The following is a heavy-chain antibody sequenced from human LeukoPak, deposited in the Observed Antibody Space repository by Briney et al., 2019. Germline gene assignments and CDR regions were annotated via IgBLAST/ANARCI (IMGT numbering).Heavy chain of an antibody. CDR3: ARGNYRGYFDY. D-gene: IGHD1-7*01. J-gene: IGHJ4*02. V-gene: IGHV4-34*01. CDR1: GGSFSGYY. CDR2: INHSGST. Sequence: KPSETLSPTCAVYGGSFSGYYWSWIRQPPGKGLEWIGEINHSGSTNYNPSLKSRVTVSVDTSKNQFSLKLSSVTAADTAVYYCARGNYRGYFDYWGQGTLVTVSS.